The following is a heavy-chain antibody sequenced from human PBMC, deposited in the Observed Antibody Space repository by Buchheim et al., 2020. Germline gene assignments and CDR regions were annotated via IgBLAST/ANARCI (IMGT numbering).Heavy chain of an antibody. CDR3: TRLAHCSSTSCNIDY. Sequence: EVQLVESGGGLVQPGGSLKLSCAASGFTFSGSAMHWVRQASGKGLEWVGRIRSKAHSYATAYAASVKGRCTISRDDSKNTAYLQMNSLKTEDTAVYYCTRLAHCSSTSCNIDYWGQGTL. J-gene: IGHJ4*02. CDR2: IRSKAHSYAT. CDR1: GFTFSGSA. V-gene: IGHV3-73*01. D-gene: IGHD2-2*02.